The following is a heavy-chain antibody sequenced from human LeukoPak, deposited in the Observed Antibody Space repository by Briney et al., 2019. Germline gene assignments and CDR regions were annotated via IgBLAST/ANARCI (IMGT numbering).Heavy chain of an antibody. CDR2: ISGSGGST. CDR3: AKSSSMVRGDISAFDI. CDR1: GFTFSSYA. J-gene: IGHJ3*02. D-gene: IGHD3-10*01. V-gene: IGHV3-23*01. Sequence: GGSLRLSCAASGFTFSSYAMSWVRQAPGKGLEWVSAISGSGGSTYYADSVKGRFTISRDNSKNTLYLQMNSLRAEDTAVYYCAKSSSMVRGDISAFDIWGQGTMVTVSP.